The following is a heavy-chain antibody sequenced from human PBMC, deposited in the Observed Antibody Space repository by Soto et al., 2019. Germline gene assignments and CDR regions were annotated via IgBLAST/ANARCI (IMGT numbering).Heavy chain of an antibody. CDR2: IFYLGSS. Sequence: LSLTCTVSGDSISSSDFYWCWVRQPPGKGLEWIGSIFYLGSSYYNPSLKSRVTMSVDTSKNQFSLGLRSVTAADTALYFCARHSLALRKNNWFDPWGQGIMVTVS. CDR1: GDSISSSDFY. J-gene: IGHJ5*02. CDR3: ARHSLALRKNNWFDP. V-gene: IGHV4-39*01. D-gene: IGHD3-3*02.